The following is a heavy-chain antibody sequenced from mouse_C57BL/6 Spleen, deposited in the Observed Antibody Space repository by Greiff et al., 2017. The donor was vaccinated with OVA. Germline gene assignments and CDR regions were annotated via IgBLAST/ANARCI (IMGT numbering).Heavy chain of an antibody. D-gene: IGHD2-1*01. V-gene: IGHV1-50*01. J-gene: IGHJ3*01. CDR2: IDPSDSYT. CDR1: GYTFTSYW. CDR3: ARDYGNGFAY. Sequence: QVQLQQPGAELVKPGASVKLSCKASGYTFTSYWMQWVKQRPGQGLEWIGVIDPSDSYTNYNQKFKGKATLTVDTSSSTAYMQLSSLTSEESAVYYCARDYGNGFAYWGQGTLVTVSA.